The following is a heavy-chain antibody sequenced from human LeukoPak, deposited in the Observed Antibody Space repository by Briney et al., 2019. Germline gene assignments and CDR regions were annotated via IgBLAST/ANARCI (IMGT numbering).Heavy chain of an antibody. CDR1: GGSISSYF. CDR3: ARHLGTTRPYDS. J-gene: IGHJ4*02. D-gene: IGHD1-1*01. V-gene: IGHV4-59*08. Sequence: SETLSLTCTVSGGSISSYFWSWIRQSPGKGLEWIGHFYHSGSPNYNPSLKSRVTILVDTSKNHFSLKLSSVTAADTAVYYCARHLGTTRPYDSWGQGTLVTVSS. CDR2: FYHSGSP.